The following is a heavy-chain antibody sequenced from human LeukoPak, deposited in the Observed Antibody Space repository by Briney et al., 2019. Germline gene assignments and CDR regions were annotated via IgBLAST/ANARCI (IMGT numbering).Heavy chain of an antibody. CDR1: GGSISSSSYY. Sequence: PSETLSLTCTVSGGSISSSSYYWGWIRQPPGKGLEWIGSIYYSGSTYYNPSLKSRVTISVDTSKNQFSLKLSSVTAADTVVYYCARGSSSNDYYYYMDVWGKGTTVTVSS. V-gene: IGHV4-39*01. J-gene: IGHJ6*03. CDR2: IYYSGST. CDR3: ARGSSSNDYYYYMDV. D-gene: IGHD6-6*01.